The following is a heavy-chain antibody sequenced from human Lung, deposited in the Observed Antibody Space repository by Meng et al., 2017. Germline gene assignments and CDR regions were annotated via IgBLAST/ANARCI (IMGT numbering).Heavy chain of an antibody. D-gene: IGHD1-26*01. CDR3: ARFDISSSGRGDY. CDR2: IFHSGST. CDR1: CGSITSSTW. V-gene: IGHV4-4*02. Sequence: QVRLQESGPGLVKPWGTLPLTFSSLCGSITSSTWWSWVRQTPGKGLEWFGEIFHSGSTNYNPPLESRVTISVDKSKNQFSLKVYSVTAADTATYYCARFDISSSGRGDYWGQGILVTVSS. J-gene: IGHJ4*02.